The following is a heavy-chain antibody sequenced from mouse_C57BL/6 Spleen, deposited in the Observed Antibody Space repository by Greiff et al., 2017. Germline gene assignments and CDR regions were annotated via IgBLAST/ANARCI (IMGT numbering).Heavy chain of an antibody. D-gene: IGHD2-1*01. V-gene: IGHV5-9-1*02. CDR3: TREYGIYSYGY. CDR2: ISRGGDYT. Sequence: EVKLLQSGAGLVKPGGSLKLSCEASGFTFSSYAMSWVSPTPEKSLEWVAYISRGGDYTYYAYTVKGRVTISRDHARSTLYLQMSSLKSEDTAMYYCTREYGIYSYGYGGPGTTLTVS. CDR1: GFTFSSYA. J-gene: IGHJ2*01.